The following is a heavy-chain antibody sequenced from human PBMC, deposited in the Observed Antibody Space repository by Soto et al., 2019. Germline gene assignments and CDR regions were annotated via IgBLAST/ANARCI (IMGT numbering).Heavy chain of an antibody. Sequence: SETLSLTCAVSGGSISSGGYSWSWIRQPPGKGLEWIGYIYHSGSSYYNSSLKSRVTISVDTSKNQFSLKLSSVTAADTAVYYCATSTDYDYWGQGTLVTVSS. D-gene: IGHD4-17*01. CDR2: IYHSGSS. CDR1: GGSISSGGYS. J-gene: IGHJ4*02. CDR3: ATSTDYDY. V-gene: IGHV4-30-2*03.